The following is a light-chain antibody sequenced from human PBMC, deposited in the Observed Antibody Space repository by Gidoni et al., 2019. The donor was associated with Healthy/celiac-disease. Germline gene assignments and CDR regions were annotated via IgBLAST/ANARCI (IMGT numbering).Light chain of an antibody. CDR3: QQYGSSPRT. Sequence: EIVLTLSPGTLSLSPGERATLSCRASQSVSSSYLAWYQQKPGQDPRLLIYGASSRATGIPDRFSGGGSGTDFALTISRLEPEDFAVYYCQQYGSSPRTFGQGTKVEIK. CDR1: QSVSSSY. J-gene: IGKJ1*01. V-gene: IGKV3-20*01. CDR2: GAS.